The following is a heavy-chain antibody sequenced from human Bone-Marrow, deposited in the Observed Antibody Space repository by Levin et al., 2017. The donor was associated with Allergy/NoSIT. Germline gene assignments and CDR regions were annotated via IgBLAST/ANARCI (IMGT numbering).Heavy chain of an antibody. CDR3: ARDLDSSGFSAAVGFDY. D-gene: IGHD3-22*01. Sequence: PGGSLRLSCGSSGFDFSDHYMSWIRQAPGKGLEWVSYISSSGSTIYFADSVKGRFAISRDNAKNSLFLQMNSLRAEDTAVYYCARDLDSSGFSAAVGFDYWGRGTLVTVSS. CDR2: ISSSGSTI. J-gene: IGHJ4*02. V-gene: IGHV3-11*01. CDR1: GFDFSDHY.